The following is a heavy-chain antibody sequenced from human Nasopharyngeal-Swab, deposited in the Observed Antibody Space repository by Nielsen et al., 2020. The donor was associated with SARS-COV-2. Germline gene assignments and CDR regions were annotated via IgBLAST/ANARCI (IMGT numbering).Heavy chain of an antibody. CDR3: ARDRIYYGMDV. J-gene: IGHJ6*02. V-gene: IGHV3-7*01. CDR2: IKQDGSEK. CDR1: GFTFSSYA. Sequence: GESLKISCAASGFTFSSYAMSWVRQAPGKGLEWVANIKQDGSEKYYVDSVKGRFTISRDNAKNSLYLQMNSLRAEDTAVYYCARDRIYYGMDVWGQGTTVTVSS.